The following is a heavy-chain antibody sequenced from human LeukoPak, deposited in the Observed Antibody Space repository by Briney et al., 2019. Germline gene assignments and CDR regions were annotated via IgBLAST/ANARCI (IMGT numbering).Heavy chain of an antibody. D-gene: IGHD1-26*01. CDR2: TPYDGSNE. J-gene: IGHJ5*02. Sequence: TGGSLRLSCAASGFTFSTYGMHWVRQAPGKGLEWVAFTPYDGSNEYYADSVKGRFTISRDNSKNTVYLQMNSLRAEDTAVYYCARHPYSGSHYNWFDPWGQGTLVTVSS. CDR3: ARHPYSGSHYNWFDP. CDR1: GFTFSTYG. V-gene: IGHV3-30*03.